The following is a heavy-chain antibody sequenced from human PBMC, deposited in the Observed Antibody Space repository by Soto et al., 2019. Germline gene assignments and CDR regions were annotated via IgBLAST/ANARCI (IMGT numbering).Heavy chain of an antibody. Sequence: PGGSLRLSCAASGFVFARNDMNWVRQRPGKGLEWVSNINYSGVSTYYSDAVKGRFTISRDNSRNILHLEMNSLTVDDTAVYYCVSDPNWEWGYWGQGTPVTSPQ. J-gene: IGHJ4*02. CDR2: INYSGVST. CDR3: VSDPNWEWGY. D-gene: IGHD1-26*01. V-gene: IGHV3-23*01. CDR1: GFVFARND.